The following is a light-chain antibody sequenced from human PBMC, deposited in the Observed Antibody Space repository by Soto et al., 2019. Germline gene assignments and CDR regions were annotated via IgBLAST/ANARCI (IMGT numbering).Light chain of an antibody. Sequence: EIVLTQSPGTLSLSPGERATRSCRSSQSVSSTYLAWYQQKPGQAPRLLXYGASSRATGIPDRFSGSGSGTDFTLTISRLEPEDFAVYYCQQCGSSPPFTFGPGTKVDIK. J-gene: IGKJ3*01. CDR1: QSVSSTY. CDR2: GAS. V-gene: IGKV3-20*01. CDR3: QQCGSSPPFT.